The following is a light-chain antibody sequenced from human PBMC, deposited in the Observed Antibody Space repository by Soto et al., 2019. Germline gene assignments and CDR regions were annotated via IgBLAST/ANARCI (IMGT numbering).Light chain of an antibody. V-gene: IGKV3-20*01. Sequence: EVVLTQSPGTLSLSPGERATLSCRASQSFSSSNLAWYQHKPGQPPKLIVYSASRRATGIPDRFSGSGSGTDFSLTISSREPEDFALDYCQRYGGSPPVTFGGGTKVDIK. CDR1: QSFSSSN. CDR3: QRYGGSPPVT. J-gene: IGKJ4*01. CDR2: SAS.